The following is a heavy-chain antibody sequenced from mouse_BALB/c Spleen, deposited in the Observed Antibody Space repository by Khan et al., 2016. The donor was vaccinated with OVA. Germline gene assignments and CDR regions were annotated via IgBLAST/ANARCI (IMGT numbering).Heavy chain of an antibody. CDR3: ARSIMAN. V-gene: IGHV3-2*02. J-gene: IGHJ2*01. CDR2: ISYSGSN. CDR1: GYSITSDYA. Sequence: EVKLLESGPGLVKPSQSLSLTCTVTGYSITSDYAWNWIRQFPGNKLEWMGYISYSGSNSYNPSLKSRISITRDTSKNQFFLQLNSVTTEDTATYYCARSIMANWGQGTTLTVSS.